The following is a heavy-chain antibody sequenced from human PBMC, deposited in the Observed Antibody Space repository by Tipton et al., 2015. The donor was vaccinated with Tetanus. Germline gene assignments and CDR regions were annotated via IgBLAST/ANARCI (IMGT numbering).Heavy chain of an antibody. CDR2: ISSDGSDT. CDR3: ARDGGSSGWLAY. Sequence: SLRLSCAASGFSFSSYGMHWVRQAPGKGLDWVSLISSDGSDTYSADSVKGRFTISRDNSKNTLYLQMNSLRAEDTAVYYCARDGGSSGWLAYWGQGTLVTVSS. V-gene: IGHV3-30*03. J-gene: IGHJ4*02. CDR1: GFSFSSYG. D-gene: IGHD6-19*01.